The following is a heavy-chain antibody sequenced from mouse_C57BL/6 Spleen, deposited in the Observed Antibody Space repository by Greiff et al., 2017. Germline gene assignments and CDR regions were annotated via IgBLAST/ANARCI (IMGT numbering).Heavy chain of an antibody. V-gene: IGHV1-63*01. Sequence: VQLQQSGAELVRPGTSVKMSCKASGYTFTNYWIGWAKQRPGHGLEWIGDIYPGGGYTNYNEKFKGKATLTADKSSSTAYMQFSSLTSEDSAIYYCERRPDYDVRHYYAMDYWGQGTSVTVSS. D-gene: IGHD2-4*01. CDR1: GYTFTNYW. CDR2: IYPGGGYT. CDR3: ERRPDYDVRHYYAMDY. J-gene: IGHJ4*01.